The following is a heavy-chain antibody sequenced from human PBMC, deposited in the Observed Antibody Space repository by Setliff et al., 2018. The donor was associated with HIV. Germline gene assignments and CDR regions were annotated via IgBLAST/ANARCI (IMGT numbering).Heavy chain of an antibody. CDR3: ARGHRWLQFRKNYFDY. CDR1: GFSISSRYY. V-gene: IGHV4-38-2*01. J-gene: IGHJ4*02. D-gene: IGHD5-12*01. Sequence: PSETLSLTCDVSGFSISSRYYWGWIRQSPGKGLEWIGNIYHTGSSYYNPSLNDRATISLDTSKNQFSLKLNSVTAADTAVYYCARGHRWLQFRKNYFDYWGQGTLVTVS. CDR2: IYHTGSS.